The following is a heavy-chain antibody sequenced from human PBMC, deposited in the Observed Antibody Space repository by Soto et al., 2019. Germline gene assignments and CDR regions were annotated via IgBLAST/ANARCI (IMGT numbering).Heavy chain of an antibody. V-gene: IGHV4-61*05. J-gene: IGHJ4*02. D-gene: IGHD6-13*01. CDR2: IYYSGST. CDR3: ARRYSSSFDY. CDR1: WFSLSTSGVG. Sequence: VNPTQTITLTCTFSWFSLSTSGVGVGWIRQPPGKGLEWIGYIYYSGSTNYNPSLKSRVTISVDTSKNQFSLKLSSVTAADTAVYYCARRYSSSFDYWGQGTLVTVSS.